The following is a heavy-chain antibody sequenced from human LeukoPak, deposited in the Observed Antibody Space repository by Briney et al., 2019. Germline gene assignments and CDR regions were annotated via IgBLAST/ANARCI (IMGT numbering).Heavy chain of an antibody. CDR1: GGSISSGGYY. Sequence: KPSETLSLTCTVSGGSISSGGYYWSWIRQHPGKGLEWIGYIYYSGSTSYTPTLKSRVTISLDTSKNQFSLKLSFVTAADTAVYYCARGERVAVAGGIIQGAFDIWGQGTLVTVSS. CDR3: ARGERVAVAGGIIQGAFDI. CDR2: IYYSGST. V-gene: IGHV4-61*08. D-gene: IGHD6-19*01. J-gene: IGHJ3*02.